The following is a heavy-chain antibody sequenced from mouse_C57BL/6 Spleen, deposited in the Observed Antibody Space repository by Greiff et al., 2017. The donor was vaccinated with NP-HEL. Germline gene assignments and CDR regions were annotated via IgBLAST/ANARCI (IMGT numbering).Heavy chain of an antibody. CDR2: IWSGGST. Sequence: VQLQQSGPGLVQPSQSLSITCTVSGFSLTSYGVHWVRQSPGKGLEWLGVIWSGGSTDYNAAFISRLSISKDNSKSQVFFKMNSLQADDTAIDYCARKGTGFDYWGQGTTLTVSS. V-gene: IGHV2-2*01. CDR3: ARKGTGFDY. D-gene: IGHD3-3*01. CDR1: GFSLTSYG. J-gene: IGHJ2*01.